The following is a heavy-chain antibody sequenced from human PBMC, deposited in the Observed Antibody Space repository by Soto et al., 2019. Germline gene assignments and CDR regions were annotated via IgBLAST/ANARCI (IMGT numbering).Heavy chain of an antibody. CDR1: GLIFETYS. V-gene: IGHV3-23*01. CDR2: ISGAGGST. Sequence: EVQLLESGGGLVQPGGSLRLSCAASGLIFETYSMSWVRQPPGKGLEWVSGISGAGGSTYYADSVKGRFTISRDNSKNTLYLQVISLRTEDTAVYACANSCVNSCELYYFDSSAHATLVTVSS. D-gene: IGHD1-7*01. CDR3: ANSCVNSCELYYFDS. J-gene: IGHJ4*01.